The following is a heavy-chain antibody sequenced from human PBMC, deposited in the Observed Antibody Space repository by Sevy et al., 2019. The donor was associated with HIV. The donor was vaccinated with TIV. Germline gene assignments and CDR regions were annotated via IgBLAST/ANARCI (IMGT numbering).Heavy chain of an antibody. D-gene: IGHD5-18*01. V-gene: IGHV3-23*01. J-gene: IGHJ4*02. Sequence: GGSLRLSCAASGFTLSSNAMSWVRRAPGKGLEWVSSSSSTGGSTDHADSVRGRFSISRDNSKNTLYLHMNSLRAEDTAVYYCAKDPNVDTAMAYYFDYWGQGTLVTVSS. CDR1: GFTLSSNA. CDR3: AKDPNVDTAMAYYFDY. CDR2: SSSTGGST.